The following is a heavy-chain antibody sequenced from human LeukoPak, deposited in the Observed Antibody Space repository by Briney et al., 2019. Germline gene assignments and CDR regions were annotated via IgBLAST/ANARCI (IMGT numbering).Heavy chain of an antibody. CDR1: VYTFTVYY. Sequence: ASVTVSFKASVYTFTVYYMHWVRQAPGQGLEWMGWINPNSGGTNNAQKFQGRVTMTRDTSISTAYMELSRLRSDDTAVYYCARDPDYFKIAAAGHEGYWGQGTLVTVSS. D-gene: IGHD6-13*01. J-gene: IGHJ4*02. CDR2: INPNSGGT. V-gene: IGHV1-2*02. CDR3: ARDPDYFKIAAAGHEGY.